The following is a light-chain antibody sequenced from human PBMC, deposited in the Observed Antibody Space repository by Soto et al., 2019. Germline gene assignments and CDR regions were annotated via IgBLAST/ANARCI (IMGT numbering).Light chain of an antibody. CDR2: DTF. V-gene: IGKV3-11*01. J-gene: IGKJ4*01. CDR3: QQYNSWVT. Sequence: EMVLTQPSATLSLSPLERSTLSFRASQSISNYLAWYQQKPGQAPRLLIYDTFHRAAGIPARFSGSGSGTDFSLTISSLEPEDFAVYYCQQYNSWVTFGGGTKVDI. CDR1: QSISNY.